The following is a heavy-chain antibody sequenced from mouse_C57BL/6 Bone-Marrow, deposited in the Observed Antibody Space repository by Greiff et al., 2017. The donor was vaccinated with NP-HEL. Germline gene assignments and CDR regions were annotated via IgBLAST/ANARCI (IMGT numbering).Heavy chain of an antibody. CDR3: AKNYDYDKVYYFDY. Sequence: VHLVESGPGLVQPSQSLSITCTVSGFSLTSYGVHWVRQSPGKGLEWLGVIWRGGSTDYNAAFMSRLSITKDNSKSQVFFKMNSLQADDTAIYYCAKNYDYDKVYYFDYWGQGTTLTVSS. V-gene: IGHV2-5*01. D-gene: IGHD2-4*01. CDR2: IWRGGST. J-gene: IGHJ2*01. CDR1: GFSLTSYG.